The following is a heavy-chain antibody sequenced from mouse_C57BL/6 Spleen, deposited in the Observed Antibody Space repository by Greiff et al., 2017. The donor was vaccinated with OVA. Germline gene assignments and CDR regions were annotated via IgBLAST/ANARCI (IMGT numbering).Heavy chain of an antibody. CDR3: ARSGVVAGDFDY. CDR2: INPSTGGT. Sequence: EVQLKESGPELVKPGASVKISCKASGYSFTGYYMNWVKQSPEKSLEWIGEINPSTGGTTYNQKFKAKATLTVDKSSSTAYMQLKSLTSEDSAVYYCARSGVVAGDFDYWGQGTTLTVSS. V-gene: IGHV1-42*01. D-gene: IGHD1-1*01. CDR1: GYSFTGYY. J-gene: IGHJ2*01.